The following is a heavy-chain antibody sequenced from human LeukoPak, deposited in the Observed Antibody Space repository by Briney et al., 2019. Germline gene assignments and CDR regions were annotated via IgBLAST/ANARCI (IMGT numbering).Heavy chain of an antibody. Sequence: SGPTLVKPTQTLTLTCTFSGFSLRNGGVGVGWIRQPPGKALEWLALIYWDDDKRYSPSLKSRLTITKDTSKNQVVLTMTNMDPVDTATYYCAHAEAGNGYRLDFEAFYFDSWGQGTLVTVSS. CDR2: IYWDDDK. J-gene: IGHJ4*02. V-gene: IGHV2-5*02. CDR3: AHAEAGNGYRLDFEAFYFDS. D-gene: IGHD3-3*01. CDR1: GFSLRNGGVG.